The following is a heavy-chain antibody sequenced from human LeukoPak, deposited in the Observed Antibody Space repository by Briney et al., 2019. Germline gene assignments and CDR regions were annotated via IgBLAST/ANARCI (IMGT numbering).Heavy chain of an antibody. V-gene: IGHV1-69*15. CDR1: GATFTSYA. CDR3: ARGRELPDIVVVPAALPTGDYYYGMDV. CDR2: INLIFSTA. Sequence: SVNVSCKPSGATFTSYAIIWVRQAPRQGLDWMGMINLIFSTANYAQKFQGRVTITADESTSTAYMELSSLRSEDTAVYYCARGRELPDIVVVPAALPTGDYYYGMDVWGQGTTVTVSS. D-gene: IGHD2-2*01. J-gene: IGHJ6*02.